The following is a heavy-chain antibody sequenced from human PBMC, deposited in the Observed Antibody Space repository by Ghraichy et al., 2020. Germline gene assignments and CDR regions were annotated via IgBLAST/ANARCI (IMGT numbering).Heavy chain of an antibody. V-gene: IGHV4-59*08. D-gene: IGHD6-13*01. Sequence: SETLSLTCTVSGGSISSYYWSWIRQPPGKGLEWIGYIYYSGSTNYNPSLKSRVTISVDTSKNQFSLKLSSVTAADTAVYYCASLAVSSWYFGVPVNWGQGTLVTVSS. CDR2: IYYSGST. CDR1: GGSISSYY. CDR3: ASLAVSSWYFGVPVN. J-gene: IGHJ4*02.